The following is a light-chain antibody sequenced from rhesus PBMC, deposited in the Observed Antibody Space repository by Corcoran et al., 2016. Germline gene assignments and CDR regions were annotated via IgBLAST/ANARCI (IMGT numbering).Light chain of an antibody. CDR3: SSYASTALL. J-gene: IGLJ2*01. V-gene: IGLV2-13*02. CDR2: EVS. Sequence: QAALTQSPSVSGSPGQSVTISCTGTSSDIGGYNRVSWYQQHPGKAPKLMIYEVSKRPSGVSDRFSGSKSGNTASLTISGLQAEDEADYYCSSYASTALLFGGGTRLTVL. CDR1: SSDIGGYNR.